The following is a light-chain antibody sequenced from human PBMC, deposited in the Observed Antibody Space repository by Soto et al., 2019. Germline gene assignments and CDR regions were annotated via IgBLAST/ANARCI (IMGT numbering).Light chain of an antibody. V-gene: IGKV3-20*01. CDR1: QSVSSSY. Sequence: ESVLTQSPGTLSLSPGERATLSCRASQSVSSSYLAWYQQKPGQAPRLLIYVASSRATGIPDRFSGSGSGTDFTLTISRLEPEDLAVYCCQQYGSSPYTFGQGTTLEIK. CDR3: QQYGSSPYT. J-gene: IGKJ2*01. CDR2: VAS.